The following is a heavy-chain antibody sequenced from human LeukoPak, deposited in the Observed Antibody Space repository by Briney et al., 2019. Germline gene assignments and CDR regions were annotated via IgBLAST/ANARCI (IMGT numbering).Heavy chain of an antibody. CDR1: GYTFTSYY. J-gene: IGHJ4*02. CDR3: ARVVRDGYRADY. Sequence: GASVTVSCKASGYTFTSYYMHWVRQAPGQGLEWMGIINPSGGSTSYAQKFQGRVTMTRDTSTSTVYMELSSLRSEDTAVYYCARVVRDGYRADYWGQGTLVTVSS. D-gene: IGHD5-24*01. CDR2: INPSGGST. V-gene: IGHV1-46*01.